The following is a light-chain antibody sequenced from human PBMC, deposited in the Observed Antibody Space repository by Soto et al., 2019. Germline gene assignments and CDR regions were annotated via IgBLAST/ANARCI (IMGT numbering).Light chain of an antibody. CDR3: QQYNNWPPWT. CDR2: DAS. J-gene: IGKJ1*01. Sequence: ILMTQSPATLSVSPGERATLSCRASQSVSNNLAWYQQKPGQAPRLLIYDASTRATGIPARFGGSGSGTEFTLTIRGLQSEDFAVYSCQQYNNWPPWTFGQGTKVEIK. V-gene: IGKV3-15*01. CDR1: QSVSNN.